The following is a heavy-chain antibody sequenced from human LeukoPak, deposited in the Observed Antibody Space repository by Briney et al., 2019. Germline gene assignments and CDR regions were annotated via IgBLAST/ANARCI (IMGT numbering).Heavy chain of an antibody. D-gene: IGHD5-18*01. V-gene: IGHV3-21*01. CDR3: ARDPAPLQLWLQGSWFDP. CDR1: GFTFSSDS. CDR2: ISPDSDYI. Sequence: GGSLRLSCAASGFTFSSDSMNWVRQVPGKGLDWVSSISPDSDYIYYADSVKGRFTISRDNSKNTLYLQMNSLRAEDTAVYYCARDPAPLQLWLQGSWFDPWGQGTLVTVSS. J-gene: IGHJ5*02.